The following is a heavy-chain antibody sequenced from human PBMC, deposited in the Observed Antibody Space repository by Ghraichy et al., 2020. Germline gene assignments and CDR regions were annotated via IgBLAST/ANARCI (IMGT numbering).Heavy chain of an antibody. Sequence: ASVKVSCKASGYTFTSYGISWVRQAPGQGLEWMGWISAYNGNTNYAQKLQGRVTMNTDTSTSTAYMELRSLRSDDTAVYYCAREPRKGYCSGGSCPVSDYCGQGTLVAVSS. CDR3: AREPRKGYCSGGSCPVSDY. CDR1: GYTFTSYG. D-gene: IGHD2-15*01. CDR2: ISAYNGNT. J-gene: IGHJ4*02. V-gene: IGHV1-18*04.